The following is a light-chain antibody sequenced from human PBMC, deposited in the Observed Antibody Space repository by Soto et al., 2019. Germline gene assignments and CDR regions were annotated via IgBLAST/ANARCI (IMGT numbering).Light chain of an antibody. V-gene: IGLV2-14*03. CDR2: NVD. CDR1: XXXVGGHNY. CDR3: SSYADSSTVV. Sequence: QSALTQVASVSASPGQSITIXCTGXXXXVGGHNYVSWYQQHPGKAPKLMIYNVDYRPSGVSNRFSGSKSGNTASLTISGLQADDEAYYYCSSYADSSTVVFGGGTKLTVL. J-gene: IGLJ2*01.